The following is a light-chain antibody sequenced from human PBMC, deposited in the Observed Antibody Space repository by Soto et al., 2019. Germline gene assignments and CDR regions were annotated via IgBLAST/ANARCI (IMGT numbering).Light chain of an antibody. CDR1: SSDVGGYNY. CDR3: SSYTTSSSWV. CDR2: VVS. V-gene: IGLV2-14*01. Sequence: QSALTQPASVSGSPGQSITISCTGTSSDVGGYNYVSWFQQHPGKAPKLMIYVVSNRPSGISNRFSGSKSGNTASLTISGLQAEVEADYYCSSYTTSSSWVFGGGTKVTVL. J-gene: IGLJ3*02.